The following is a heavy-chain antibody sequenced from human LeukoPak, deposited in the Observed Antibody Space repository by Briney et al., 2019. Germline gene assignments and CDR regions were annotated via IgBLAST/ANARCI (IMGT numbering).Heavy chain of an antibody. V-gene: IGHV3-48*01. Sequence: GGSLRLSCAASGFTFSSYSMNWVRQAPGKGLEWVSYISSSSSTIYYADSVKGRFTISRDNAKNSLYLQMNSLRAEDTAVYYCARDFHRRLYDSSAYHPYWGQGTLVTVSS. D-gene: IGHD3-22*01. CDR1: GFTFSSYS. CDR2: ISSSSSTI. J-gene: IGHJ4*02. CDR3: ARDFHRRLYDSSAYHPY.